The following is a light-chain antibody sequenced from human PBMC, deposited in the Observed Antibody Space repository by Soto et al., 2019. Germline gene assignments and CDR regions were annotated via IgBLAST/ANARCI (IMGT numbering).Light chain of an antibody. CDR1: ESISTY. V-gene: IGKV1-39*01. CDR3: QQSLITPPLT. J-gene: IGKJ4*01. Sequence: DIQMSQSRSSLSASIGDRITITCRASESISTYLNWYQQKPGKAPRLLIYGASTLQNGVPSRFSCSGSATEYTLTINSLQPEDFATYDCQQSLITPPLTFGGGTTVEMK. CDR2: GAS.